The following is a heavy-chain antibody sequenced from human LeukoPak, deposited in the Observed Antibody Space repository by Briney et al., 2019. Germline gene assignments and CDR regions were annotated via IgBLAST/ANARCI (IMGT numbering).Heavy chain of an antibody. CDR3: ARAPSFISGSYATLDY. J-gene: IGHJ4*02. Sequence: ASVKVSCKASGYTFTGYYMHWVRQAPGQGLGWMGWINPNSGGTNYAQKSQGRVTMTRDTSISTAYMELSRLRSDDTAVYYCARAPSFISGSYATLDYWGQGTLVTVSS. V-gene: IGHV1-2*02. CDR2: INPNSGGT. CDR1: GYTFTGYY. D-gene: IGHD1-26*01.